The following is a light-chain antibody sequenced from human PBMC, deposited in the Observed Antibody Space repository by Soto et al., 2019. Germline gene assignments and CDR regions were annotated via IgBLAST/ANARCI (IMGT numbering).Light chain of an antibody. V-gene: IGKV3-20*01. CDR3: QQYGSRAFT. Sequence: EIVLTQSPGTLSLSPGERATLSCRASQSVSSSYLAWYQQKPGQAPRLLIYGASSRATGIPDRFSGSGSGTDFTLTISRLEPEDFAVYYCQQYGSRAFTFGPGTQVDIK. CDR2: GAS. J-gene: IGKJ3*01. CDR1: QSVSSSY.